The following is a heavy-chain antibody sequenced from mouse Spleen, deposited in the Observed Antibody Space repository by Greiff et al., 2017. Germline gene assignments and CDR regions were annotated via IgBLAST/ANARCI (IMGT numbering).Heavy chain of an antibody. CDR2: IWRGGST. V-gene: IGHV2-5*01. CDR3: AKRLRLGYAMDY. D-gene: IGHD2-4*01. Sequence: VHLVESGPGLVQPSQSLSITCTVSGFSLTSYGVHWVRQSPGKGLEWLGVIWRGGSTDYNAAFMSRLSITKDNSKSQVFFKMNSLQADDTAIYYCAKRLRLGYAMDYWGQGTSVTVSS. J-gene: IGHJ4*01. CDR1: GFSLTSYG.